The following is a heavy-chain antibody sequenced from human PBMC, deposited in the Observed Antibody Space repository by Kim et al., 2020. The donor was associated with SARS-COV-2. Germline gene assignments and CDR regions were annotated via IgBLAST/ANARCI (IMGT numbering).Heavy chain of an antibody. CDR1: GFTFSNAW. V-gene: IGHV3-15*01. D-gene: IGHD3-22*01. J-gene: IGHJ6*02. CDR2: IKSKTDGGTT. CDR3: TTEYYYDSSGYYSGQDYYYGMDV. Sequence: GGSLRLSCAXSGFTFSNAWMSWVRQAPGKGLEWVSRIKSKTDGGTTDYAAPVKGRFTISRDDSKNTLYLQMNSLKTEDTAVYYCTTEYYYDSSGYYSGQDYYYGMDVWGQGTTVTVSS.